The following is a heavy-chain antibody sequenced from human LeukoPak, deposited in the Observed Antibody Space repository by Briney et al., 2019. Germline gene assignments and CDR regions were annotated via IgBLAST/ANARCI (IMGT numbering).Heavy chain of an antibody. CDR3: AKDRLGPFDY. D-gene: IGHD1-26*01. Sequence: PGRSLRLSCAASGFTFSSYGMSWVRQAPGKGLEWVSAISGSGGSTYYADSVKGRFTISRDNSKNTLYLQMNSLRAEDTAVYYCAKDRLGPFDYWGQGTLVTVSS. V-gene: IGHV3-23*01. CDR2: ISGSGGST. CDR1: GFTFSSYG. J-gene: IGHJ4*02.